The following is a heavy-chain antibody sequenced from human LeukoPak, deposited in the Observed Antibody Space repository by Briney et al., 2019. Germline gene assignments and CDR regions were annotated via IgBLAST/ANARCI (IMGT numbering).Heavy chain of an antibody. J-gene: IGHJ4*02. V-gene: IGHV3-48*04. D-gene: IGHD5-12*01. CDR2: ISGSGGTT. Sequence: GGSRRLSCAASGFTFSSYSMNWVRQAPGKGLEWISYISGSGGTTYYADSVEGRLTVSRDNAENSLYLQMNSLRAEDTGFYYCVKSSGYDLHWGQGTLVTVSS. CDR1: GFTFSSYS. CDR3: VKSSGYDLH.